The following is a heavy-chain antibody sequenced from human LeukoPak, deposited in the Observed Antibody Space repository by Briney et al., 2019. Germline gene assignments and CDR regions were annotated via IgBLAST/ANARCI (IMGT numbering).Heavy chain of an antibody. V-gene: IGHV4-39*01. CDR1: GGSISSSSYY. D-gene: IGHD3-22*01. CDR3: ARGGIYDSSGFDAFDI. J-gene: IGHJ3*02. CDR2: IYYSGST. Sequence: PSETLSLTCTVSGGSISSSSYYWGWIRQPPGKGLEWIGSIYYSGSTYYNPSLKSRVTISVDTSKNQFSLKLSSVTAADTAVYYCARGGIYDSSGFDAFDIWGQGTMVTVSS.